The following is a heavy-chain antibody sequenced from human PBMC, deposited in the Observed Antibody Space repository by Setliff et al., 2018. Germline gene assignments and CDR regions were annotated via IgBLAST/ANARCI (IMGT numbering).Heavy chain of an antibody. Sequence: GESLKISCVASAFTFSRYSMNWVRQAPGKGLEWVGRIRSRNDGGTTDYAAPVKGRFTFSRDDSKNTLYLQMNNLKTEDTATYYCTSAKLERRTGHHYYMDVWGKGTTVTVSS. CDR1: AFTFSRYS. D-gene: IGHD1-1*01. CDR3: TSAKLERRTGHHYYMDV. J-gene: IGHJ6*03. V-gene: IGHV3-15*01. CDR2: IRSRNDGGTT.